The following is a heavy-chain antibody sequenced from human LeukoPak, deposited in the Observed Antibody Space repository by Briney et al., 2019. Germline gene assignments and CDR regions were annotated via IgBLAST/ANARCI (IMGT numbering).Heavy chain of an antibody. CDR3: ARQSGATTWGYFDG. V-gene: IGHV4-39*01. Sequence: SETLSLTCTVSGGSISTSSYYWGWIRQPPGKGLEWIGSIYYSGSTYYNPSLKSRVTISVDTSKSQFSLRLSPVTAADTAVYYCARQSGATTWGYFDGWGQGTLVTVSS. CDR2: IYYSGST. CDR1: GGSISTSSYY. J-gene: IGHJ4*01. D-gene: IGHD1-26*01.